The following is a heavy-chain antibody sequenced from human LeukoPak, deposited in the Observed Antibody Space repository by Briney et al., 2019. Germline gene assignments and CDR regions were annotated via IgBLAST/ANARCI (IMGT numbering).Heavy chain of an antibody. D-gene: IGHD1/OR15-1a*01. Sequence: SETLSLTCSVSGGSISDFHWSWIRQPPGKGLEWIGSIYYSGTTTYNPSLKSRVTMSVDTSKNRFSLTLSSVTAADTAAYYCARAASWHNPNFDYWGQGTLVTVSS. CDR2: IYYSGTT. CDR3: ARAASWHNPNFDY. J-gene: IGHJ4*02. CDR1: GGSISDFH. V-gene: IGHV4-59*01.